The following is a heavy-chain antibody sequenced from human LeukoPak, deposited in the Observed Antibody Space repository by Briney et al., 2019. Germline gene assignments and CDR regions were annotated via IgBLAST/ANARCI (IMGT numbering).Heavy chain of an antibody. Sequence: ASVKVSCKAPGYTFTGYYMHWVRQAPGQGLEWMGWINPNSGGTNYAQKFQGRVTMTRDTSISTAYMELSRLRSDDTVVYYCARCIAAAGDFDYWGQGTLVTVSS. CDR2: INPNSGGT. D-gene: IGHD6-13*01. CDR3: ARCIAAAGDFDY. V-gene: IGHV1-2*02. J-gene: IGHJ4*02. CDR1: GYTFTGYY.